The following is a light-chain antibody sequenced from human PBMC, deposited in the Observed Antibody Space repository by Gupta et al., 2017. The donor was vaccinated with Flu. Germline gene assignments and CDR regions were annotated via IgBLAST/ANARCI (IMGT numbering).Light chain of an antibody. J-gene: IGKJ1*01. Sequence: PSSVDESGGDRVTITCRASQDISFWLAWYQQKPGKAPKLIIYSASQVEKEVPARFRGSGYGKDFTITISSRQPEDVASYYCQHEYSFPGTFGRGTXVDVK. CDR2: SAS. CDR3: QHEYSFPGT. CDR1: QDISFW. V-gene: IGKV1-12*01.